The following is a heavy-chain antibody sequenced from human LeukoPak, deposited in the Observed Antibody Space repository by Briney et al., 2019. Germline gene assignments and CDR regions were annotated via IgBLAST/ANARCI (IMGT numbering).Heavy chain of an antibody. CDR1: GYTFTGYY. V-gene: IGHV1-2*06. D-gene: IGHD2-15*01. Sequence: GASVKVSCKASGYTFTGYYMHWVRQAPGQGLEWMGRINPNSGGTNYAQKFQGRVTMTRDTSISTAYMELSRLRSDDTAVYYCARGYCSGGSCLNYTDVWGKGTTVTVSS. CDR2: INPNSGGT. J-gene: IGHJ6*03. CDR3: ARGYCSGGSCLNYTDV.